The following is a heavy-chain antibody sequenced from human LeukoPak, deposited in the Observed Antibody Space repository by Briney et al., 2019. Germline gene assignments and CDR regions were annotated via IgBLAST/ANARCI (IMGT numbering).Heavy chain of an antibody. CDR2: FDPERGKT. CDR1: GYSLTELS. J-gene: IGHJ2*01. CDR3: ATEGRGANYWYFDL. Sequence: ASVKVSCKVSGYSLTELSMHWVRQAPGQGLEWMGGFDPERGKTIYAQKFQGRVTLTEDTSRDTVYMDLSSLTYEDTAVYFCATEGRGANYWYFDLWGRGTLVTVSS. D-gene: IGHD3-10*01. V-gene: IGHV1-24*01.